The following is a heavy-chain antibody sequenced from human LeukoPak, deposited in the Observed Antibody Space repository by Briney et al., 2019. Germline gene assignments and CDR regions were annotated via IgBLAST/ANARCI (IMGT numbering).Heavy chain of an antibody. J-gene: IGHJ6*02. CDR2: MNPNSGNT. D-gene: IGHD3-3*01. V-gene: IGHV1-8*01. Sequence: ASVKVSCKASGYTFTSYDINWVRQATGQGLEWMGWMNPNSGNTGYAQKFQGRVTMTRNTSISTAYMELSSLRSEDTAVYYCARENYDFWSGYLLMDVWGQGTTVTVSS. CDR1: GYTFTSYD. CDR3: ARENYDFWSGYLLMDV.